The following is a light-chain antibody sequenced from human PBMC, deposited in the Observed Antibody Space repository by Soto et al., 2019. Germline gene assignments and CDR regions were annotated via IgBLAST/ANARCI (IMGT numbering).Light chain of an antibody. CDR2: EAS. Sequence: IHMTHSPSSLSASLGDRVTITFGASQGIRNYLTWYQQKPGKVPKLLIYEASTLQSGVPSRFSGSGSGTEFTLTISGLLPEDFAAYHCQQLYTLPFTFGQGTRLEIK. CDR1: QGIRNY. V-gene: IGKV1-9*01. CDR3: QQLYTLPFT. J-gene: IGKJ5*01.